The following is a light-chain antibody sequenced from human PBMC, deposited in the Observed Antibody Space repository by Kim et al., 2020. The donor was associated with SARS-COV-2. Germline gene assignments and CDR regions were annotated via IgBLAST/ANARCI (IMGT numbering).Light chain of an antibody. CDR3: SSYTTSTSVV. CDR2: GVS. V-gene: IGLV2-14*03. CDR1: SSDVGGYTY. Sequence: GQSITISCTGTSSDVGGYTYVSWYQQPPGKAPKLMIYGVSNRPSGVSNRFSGSKSGNTASLTISGLQAEDEADYYCSSYTTSTSVVFGGGTQLTV. J-gene: IGLJ2*01.